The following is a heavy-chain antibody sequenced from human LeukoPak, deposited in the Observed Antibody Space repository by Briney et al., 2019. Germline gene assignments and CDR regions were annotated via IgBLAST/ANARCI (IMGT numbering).Heavy chain of an antibody. Sequence: PGGSLRLSCEASEFILSSYAMSWVRQAPGKGLEWVSTITKSGDSTYYVDSVKGRFTISRDNSKNTLYLQMNSLRAEDTAKYYCTKDYCGKFCSAVWGQGTTVTVSS. CDR1: EFILSSYA. V-gene: IGHV3-23*01. CDR3: TKDYCGKFCSAV. CDR2: ITKSGDST. D-gene: IGHD3-9*01. J-gene: IGHJ6*02.